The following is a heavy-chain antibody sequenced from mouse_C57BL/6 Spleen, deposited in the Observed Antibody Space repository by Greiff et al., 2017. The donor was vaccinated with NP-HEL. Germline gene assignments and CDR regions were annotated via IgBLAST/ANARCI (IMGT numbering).Heavy chain of an antibody. CDR3: ARSDGSSSPSY. CDR1: GYTFTSYW. D-gene: IGHD1-1*01. J-gene: IGHJ2*01. Sequence: VQLHQPGAELVMPGASVKLSCKASGYTFTSYWMHWVKQRPGQGLEWIGEIDPSDSYTNYNQKFKGKSTLTVDKSSSTAYMQLSSLTSEDSAVYYCARSDGSSSPSYWGQGTTLTVSS. V-gene: IGHV1-69*01. CDR2: IDPSDSYT.